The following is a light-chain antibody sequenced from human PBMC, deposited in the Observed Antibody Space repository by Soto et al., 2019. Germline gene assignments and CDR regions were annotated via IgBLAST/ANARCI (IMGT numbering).Light chain of an antibody. Sequence: DIQMTQSPSSLSASVGDRVTITCQASQDISKYVNWYQQKPGTAPKLLIYDGSNVQLGVPSRFSVSGSGTDFTFTINSLRPEDIATYYCQQFHSQSLTFGGGTKVEIK. V-gene: IGKV1-33*01. CDR1: QDISKY. J-gene: IGKJ4*01. CDR2: DGS. CDR3: QQFHSQSLT.